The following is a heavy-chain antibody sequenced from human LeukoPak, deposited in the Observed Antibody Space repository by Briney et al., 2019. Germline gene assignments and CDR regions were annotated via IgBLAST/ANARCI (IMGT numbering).Heavy chain of an antibody. J-gene: IGHJ5*02. D-gene: IGHD3-10*01. CDR1: GYSISSGYY. V-gene: IGHV4-38-2*02. Sequence: SETLSLTCNVSGYSISSGYYWGWIRQPPGKGLEWIGSIYQSGSTSYNPSLKSRVTISVDTSKNQFSLKLSSVTAADTAVYYCARDSMVRGVITTRWFDPWGQGTLVTVSS. CDR3: ARDSMVRGVITTRWFDP. CDR2: IYQSGST.